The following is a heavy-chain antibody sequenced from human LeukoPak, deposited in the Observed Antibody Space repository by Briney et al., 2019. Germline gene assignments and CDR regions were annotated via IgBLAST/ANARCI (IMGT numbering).Heavy chain of an antibody. Sequence: TGGSLRLSCAASGFTFSSYGMSWVRQAPGKGLEWVSAISGSGGSTYYADSVKGRFTISRDNSKNTLYLQMNSLRAEDTAVYYCARVVYDLTSWYPSYYYYYMDVWGKGTTVTISS. J-gene: IGHJ6*03. CDR1: GFTFSSYG. D-gene: IGHD3-16*01. V-gene: IGHV3-23*01. CDR2: ISGSGGST. CDR3: ARVVYDLTSWYPSYYYYYMDV.